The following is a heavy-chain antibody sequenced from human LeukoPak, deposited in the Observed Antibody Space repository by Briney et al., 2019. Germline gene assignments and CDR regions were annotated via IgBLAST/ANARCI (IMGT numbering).Heavy chain of an antibody. CDR2: ISGSGGST. Sequence: GGSLRLSCAASGFIFTNYWMSWVRQAPGKGLEWVSAISGSGGSTYYADSVKGRFTISRDNSKNTLHLQMNSLRAEDTAVYYCAKVPSSSVPYYYYGMDVWGQGTTVTVSS. J-gene: IGHJ6*02. D-gene: IGHD6-6*01. CDR3: AKVPSSSVPYYYYGMDV. CDR1: GFIFTNYW. V-gene: IGHV3-23*01.